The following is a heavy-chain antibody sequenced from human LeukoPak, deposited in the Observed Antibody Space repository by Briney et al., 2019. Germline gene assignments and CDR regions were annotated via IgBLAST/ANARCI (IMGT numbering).Heavy chain of an antibody. CDR2: IYTSGST. CDR1: GFTFSSYW. Sequence: GSLRLSCAASGFTFSSYWMSWVRQAPGKGLEWIGRIYTSGSTNYNPSLKSRVTMSVDTSKNQFSLKLSSVTAADTAVYYCARGVAVAGPFDYWGQGTLVTVSS. V-gene: IGHV4-4*07. CDR3: ARGVAVAGPFDY. D-gene: IGHD6-19*01. J-gene: IGHJ4*02.